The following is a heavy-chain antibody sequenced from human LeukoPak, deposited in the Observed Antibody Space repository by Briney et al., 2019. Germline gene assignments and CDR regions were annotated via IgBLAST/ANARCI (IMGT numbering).Heavy chain of an antibody. CDR2: IYYSGIT. J-gene: IGHJ5*02. Sequence: SETLSLTCTVSGGSISSYYWNWIRQPPGKGLEWIGYIYYSGITNYNPSLKSRVTISVDTSKNQFSLKLSSVTAADTAVYYCARGIIVGATWGENDNWFDPWGQGTLVTVSS. D-gene: IGHD1-26*01. V-gene: IGHV4-59*01. CDR1: GGSISSYY. CDR3: ARGIIVGATWGENDNWFDP.